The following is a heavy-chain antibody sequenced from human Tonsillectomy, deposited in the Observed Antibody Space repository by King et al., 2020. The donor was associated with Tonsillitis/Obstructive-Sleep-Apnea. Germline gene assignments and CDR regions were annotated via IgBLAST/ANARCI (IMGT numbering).Heavy chain of an antibody. V-gene: IGHV3-15*07. J-gene: IGHJ6*02. CDR2: IKSKTDGGTK. Sequence: VQLVESGGGLVKPGGSLRLSCAASGFTFSNAWMNWVRQAPGKGLEWVGRIKSKTDGGTKDYAAPVKGRFTISRDDSKNTLYLQMNSLKTADTAVYYCTTGVRNLGYCSSTSCYSRSYYYYGMDVWGRGTTVTVSS. CDR3: TTGVRNLGYCSSTSCYSRSYYYYGMDV. CDR1: GFTFSNAW. D-gene: IGHD2-2*02.